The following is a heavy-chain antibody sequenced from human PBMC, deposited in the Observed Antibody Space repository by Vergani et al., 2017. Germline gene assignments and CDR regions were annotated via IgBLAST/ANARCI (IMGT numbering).Heavy chain of an antibody. CDR1: GGSISSYY. V-gene: IGHV4-59*01. Sequence: QVQLQESGPGLVKPSETLSLTCTVSGGSISSYYWSWIRQPTGKGLEWIGYIYYSGSTNYNPSLKSRVTISVDTTKNQFSLKLSSLTAADTAVYYCARIDYDVRSGYYRSAWYFELWGRGTLVTVSS. D-gene: IGHD3-3*01. J-gene: IGHJ2*01. CDR2: IYYSGST. CDR3: ARIDYDVRSGYYRSAWYFEL.